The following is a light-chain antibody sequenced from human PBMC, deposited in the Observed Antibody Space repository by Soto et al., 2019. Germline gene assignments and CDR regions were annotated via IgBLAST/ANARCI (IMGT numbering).Light chain of an antibody. V-gene: IGKV1-39*01. CDR3: QQGDSAPFT. Sequence: DIQMTQSPSSLSASIGDRVTITCRTSQSISSYLNWYPQKPGKAPKLLIYAASTLHSGVPSRFSGSGSGTEFILNINILQPEDFATYYRQQGDSAPFTFGPGTKVDSK. CDR2: AAS. J-gene: IGKJ3*01. CDR1: QSISSY.